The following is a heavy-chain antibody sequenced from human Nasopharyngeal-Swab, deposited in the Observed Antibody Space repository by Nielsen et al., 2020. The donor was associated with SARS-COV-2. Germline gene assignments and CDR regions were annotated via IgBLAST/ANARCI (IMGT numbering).Heavy chain of an antibody. CDR3: ARHRYSSRWRWYFDY. D-gene: IGHD6-13*01. V-gene: IGHV4-39*01. CDR2: IYYSGST. CDR1: GGSISSSSYY. Sequence: GSLRLSCNVSGGSISSSSYYWVWIRQPPGKGLVWIGSIYYSGSTYYNPSLKSRVTISVDTSKNQFSLKLSSVTAADTAVYYCARHRYSSRWRWYFDYWGQGTLVTVSS. J-gene: IGHJ4*02.